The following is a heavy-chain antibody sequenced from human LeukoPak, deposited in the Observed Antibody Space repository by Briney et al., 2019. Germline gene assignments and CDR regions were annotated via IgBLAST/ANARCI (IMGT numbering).Heavy chain of an antibody. CDR2: IKQDGSDK. J-gene: IGHJ4*02. Sequence: GGSLRLSCAASGFTFSTYWMSWVRQAPGKGLEWVANIKQDGSDKYYVDSVEGRFTISRDNSKNTLYLQMNSLRAEDTAVYYCAKRHNYYGSGSYYEYFDYWGQGTLVTVSS. CDR1: GFTFSTYW. V-gene: IGHV3-7*03. D-gene: IGHD3-10*01. CDR3: AKRHNYYGSGSYYEYFDY.